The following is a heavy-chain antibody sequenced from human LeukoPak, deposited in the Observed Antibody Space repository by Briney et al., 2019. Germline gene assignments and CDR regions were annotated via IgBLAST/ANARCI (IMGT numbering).Heavy chain of an antibody. D-gene: IGHD5-12*01. Sequence: GGSLRLCCAASGFPFSTSAMHWVRQAPGKGLEWVAVISFDGSLRYAADSLKGRFTVSRDNSNNTVYLGMNSLRREDTAVYYCSRGWLRTNPLDPWGQGTLVTVSS. J-gene: IGHJ5*02. V-gene: IGHV3-30*04. CDR2: ISFDGSLR. CDR3: SRGWLRTNPLDP. CDR1: GFPFSTSA.